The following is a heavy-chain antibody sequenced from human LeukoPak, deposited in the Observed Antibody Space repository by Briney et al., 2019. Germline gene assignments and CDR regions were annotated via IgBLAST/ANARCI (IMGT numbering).Heavy chain of an antibody. CDR1: EFTFSSYG. D-gene: IGHD2-8*01. Sequence: GGSLRLSCVASEFTFSSYGINWVRQAPGKGLEWVSYISSSGSIIYYSDSVKGRFTISRDNAKNSLFLQMNSLRAEDTAVYYCARESPEWRYFDYWGQGTLVTVSS. J-gene: IGHJ4*02. CDR3: ARESPEWRYFDY. V-gene: IGHV3-48*03. CDR2: ISSSGSII.